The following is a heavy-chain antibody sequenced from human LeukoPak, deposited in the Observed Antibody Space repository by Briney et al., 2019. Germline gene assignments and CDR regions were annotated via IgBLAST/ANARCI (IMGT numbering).Heavy chain of an antibody. CDR2: ISWNSGSI. CDR3: AKEGLRYFDWLLYGGGDFDY. V-gene: IGHV3-9*01. CDR1: GFTFDDYA. J-gene: IGHJ4*02. D-gene: IGHD3-9*01. Sequence: GRSLRLSCAASGFTFDDYAMHWVRQAPGKGLEWVSGISWNSGSIGYADSVKGRFTISRDSAKNSLYLQMNSLRAEDTALYYCAKEGLRYFDWLLYGGGDFDYWGQGTLVTVSS.